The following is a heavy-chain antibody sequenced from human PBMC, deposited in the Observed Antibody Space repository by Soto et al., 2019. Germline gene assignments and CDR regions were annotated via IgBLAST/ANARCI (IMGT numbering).Heavy chain of an antibody. CDR1: GGSISSYY. V-gene: IGHV4-59*08. D-gene: IGHD5-12*01. CDR3: ARAWDIVATINFDY. J-gene: IGHJ4*02. CDR2: IYYSGST. Sequence: SETLSLTCTVSGGSISSYYWSWIRQPPGKGLEWIGYIYYSGSTYYNPSLKSRVTISVDTSKNQFSLKLSSVTAADTAVYYCARAWDIVATINFDYWGQGTLVTVSS.